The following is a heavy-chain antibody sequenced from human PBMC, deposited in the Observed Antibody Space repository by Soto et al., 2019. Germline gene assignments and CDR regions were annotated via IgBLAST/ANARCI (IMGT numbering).Heavy chain of an antibody. D-gene: IGHD1-26*01. V-gene: IGHV3-30-3*01. CDR1: GFTFSNYA. J-gene: IGHJ4*02. CDR2: ISYAGSNK. CDR3: ARASYFLVTPFDY. Sequence: QVQLVESGGGVVQPGRSLRLSCAASGFTFSNYALHWVRQAPGKGLEWVAVISYAGSNKYYTDSVRGRFTISRDNSKNTLYLQMNSLSAEDTALYYCARASYFLVTPFDYWGQGTLVTVSS.